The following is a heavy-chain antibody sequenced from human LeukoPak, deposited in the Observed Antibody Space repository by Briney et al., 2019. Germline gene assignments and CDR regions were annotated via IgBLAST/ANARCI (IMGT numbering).Heavy chain of an antibody. D-gene: IGHD3-10*01. CDR2: ISGSGGGT. CDR3: AKDLRFGDSPGNRFDY. V-gene: IGHV3-23*01. CDR1: GFTFTGYA. J-gene: IGHJ4*02. Sequence: GGSLRLSCAASGFTFTGYAMTWVRQAPRKGLEWVSAISGSGGGTYYADSVKGRFTISRGNSKNTLYLQMNSLRAEDTAVYYCAKDLRFGDSPGNRFDYWGQGTLVTVSS.